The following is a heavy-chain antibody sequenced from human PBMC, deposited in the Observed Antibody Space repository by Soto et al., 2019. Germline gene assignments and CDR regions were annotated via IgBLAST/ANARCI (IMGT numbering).Heavy chain of an antibody. Sequence: QVQLQQWGAGLLKPSETLSLTCAVYGGSFSGYYWSWIRQSPGKGLEWIGEINHSGSTNYNPSLKSRVTISVDTSKNQFSLKLSSVTAADTAVYYCARGRGDSSGYLFGYWGQGTLVTVSS. CDR1: GGSFSGYY. D-gene: IGHD3-22*01. CDR3: ARGRGDSSGYLFGY. J-gene: IGHJ4*02. CDR2: INHSGST. V-gene: IGHV4-34*01.